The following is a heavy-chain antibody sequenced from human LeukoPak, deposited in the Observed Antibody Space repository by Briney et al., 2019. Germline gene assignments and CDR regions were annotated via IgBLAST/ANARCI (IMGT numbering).Heavy chain of an antibody. CDR1: GFTLISYS. Sequence: PGGSLRLSCAASGFTLISYSMNWVRQAPGKGLEWVPYISSSSSTIYYADSVKGRFTVSRDNAKNSLFLQMNSLRAEDTAVYYCARVQGGAAYNWFDPWGQGTLVTVSS. CDR3: ARVQGGAAYNWFDP. J-gene: IGHJ5*02. CDR2: ISSSSSTI. D-gene: IGHD1-26*01. V-gene: IGHV3-48*01.